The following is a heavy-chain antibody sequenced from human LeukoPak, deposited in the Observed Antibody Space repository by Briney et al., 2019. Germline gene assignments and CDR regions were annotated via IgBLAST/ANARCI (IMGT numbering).Heavy chain of an antibody. D-gene: IGHD3-22*01. CDR2: INHSGGA. CDR1: CGSFSDYY. CDR3: ARHNYDSSGYYSRPYHFDY. Sequence: PSETLSLTCAVYCGSFSDYYWSWIRQPPGKGLEWIGEINHSGGANYNPSLKSRVTISVDTSKNQFSLKLSSVTAADTAVYYCARHNYDSSGYYSRPYHFDYWGQGTLVTVSS. V-gene: IGHV4-34*01. J-gene: IGHJ4*02.